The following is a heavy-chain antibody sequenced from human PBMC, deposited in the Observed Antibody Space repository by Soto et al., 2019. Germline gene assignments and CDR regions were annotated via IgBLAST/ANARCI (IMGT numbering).Heavy chain of an antibody. CDR1: GFTFSRFA. Sequence: PGGSLRLSCEASGFTFSRFAMSWVRQSPGKGLEWVSTFSGPGGSTYYADSVKGRFTISRDNFKSSLYLQMSNLRAEDTAIYYCAKGKISTTTYTSFDSWGQGTLVTVSS. D-gene: IGHD1-26*01. CDR3: AKGKISTTTYTSFDS. CDR2: FSGPGGST. V-gene: IGHV3-23*01. J-gene: IGHJ5*01.